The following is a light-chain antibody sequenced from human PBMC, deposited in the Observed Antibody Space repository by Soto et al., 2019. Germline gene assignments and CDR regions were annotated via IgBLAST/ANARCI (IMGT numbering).Light chain of an antibody. Sequence: EIVLTQSPATLSLSPGERSTLSCRAIQSVSSSSLAWYQQKGGQAPRLVIHDASRRATGIPERFSGSGSGTDFTLTISRLEPEDFAVYYCQQYGGSPPTFGQGTKVDIK. CDR3: QQYGGSPPT. CDR1: QSVSSSS. V-gene: IGKV3-20*01. J-gene: IGKJ1*01. CDR2: DAS.